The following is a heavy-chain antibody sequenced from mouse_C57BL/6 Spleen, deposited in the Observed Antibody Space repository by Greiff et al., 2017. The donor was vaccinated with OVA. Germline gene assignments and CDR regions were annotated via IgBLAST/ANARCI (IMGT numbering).Heavy chain of an antibody. CDR1: GYTFTDYN. J-gene: IGHJ1*03. CDR3: ARSHGSSYGYFDV. Sequence: DVQLQQSGPELVKPGASVKMSCKASGYTFTDYNMHWVKQSHGKSLEWIGYINPNNGGTSYNQKFKGKATLTVNKSSSTAYMELRSLTSEDSAVYYCARSHGSSYGYFDVWGTGTTVTVSS. D-gene: IGHD1-1*01. CDR2: INPNNGGT. V-gene: IGHV1-22*01.